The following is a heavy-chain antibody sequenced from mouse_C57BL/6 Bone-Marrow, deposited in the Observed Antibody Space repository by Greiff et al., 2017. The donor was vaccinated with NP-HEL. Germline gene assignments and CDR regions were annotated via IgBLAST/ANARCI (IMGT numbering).Heavy chain of an antibody. Sequence: EVKLVESGPVLVKPGASVKMSCKASGYTFTDYYMNWVKQSHGKSLEWIGVINPYNGGTSYNQKFKGKATLTVDKSSSTAYMELNSLTSEDSAVYYCARRKFAYWGQGTLVTVSA. CDR3: ARRKFAY. J-gene: IGHJ3*01. CDR2: INPYNGGT. CDR1: GYTFTDYY. V-gene: IGHV1-19*01.